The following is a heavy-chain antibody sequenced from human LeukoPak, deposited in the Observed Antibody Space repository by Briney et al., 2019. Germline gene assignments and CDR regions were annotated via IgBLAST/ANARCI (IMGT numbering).Heavy chain of an antibody. CDR2: IYSGGST. Sequence: PGGSLRLSCAASGFTFSSNYMSWVRQAPGKGLEWVSVIYSGGSTYYPDSVKGRFNISRDNSKNTLYLQMNSLRAEDTAVYYCARVRVDTAMFYNYYYYGMDVWGQGTTVTVSS. CDR3: ARVRVDTAMFYNYYYYGMDV. J-gene: IGHJ6*02. V-gene: IGHV3-53*01. CDR1: GFTFSSNY. D-gene: IGHD5-18*01.